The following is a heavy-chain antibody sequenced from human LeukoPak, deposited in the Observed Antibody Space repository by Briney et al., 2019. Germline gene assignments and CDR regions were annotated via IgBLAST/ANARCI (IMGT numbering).Heavy chain of an antibody. CDR2: MNPNSGNT. Sequence: GASLKVSCKASGYTFTSYDINWVLQATGQGLEWMGWMNPNSGNTGYAQKFQGRVTMTRNTSISTAYMELSSLRSEDTAVYYCARARWQSYYYDCRAFDIWGQGTMVTVSS. CDR1: GYTFTSYD. D-gene: IGHD3-22*01. J-gene: IGHJ3*02. V-gene: IGHV1-8*01. CDR3: ARARWQSYYYDCRAFDI.